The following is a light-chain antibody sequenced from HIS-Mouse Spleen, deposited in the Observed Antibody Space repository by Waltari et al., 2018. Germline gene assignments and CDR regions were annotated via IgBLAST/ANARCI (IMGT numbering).Light chain of an antibody. CDR2: STS. CDR1: TGAVTRGYY. Sequence: TVVTQEPSLTVSPGGTVTPTCSSSTGAVTRGYYPNWFQQKPGQAPRALIYSTSNKPSWTPARFSGSLLGGKAALTLSGVQPEDEAEYYCLLYYGGAHVVFGGGTKLTVL. J-gene: IGLJ2*01. V-gene: IGLV7-43*01. CDR3: LLYYGGAHVV.